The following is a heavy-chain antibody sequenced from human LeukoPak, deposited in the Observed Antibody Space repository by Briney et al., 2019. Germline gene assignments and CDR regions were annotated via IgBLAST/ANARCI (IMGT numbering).Heavy chain of an antibody. J-gene: IGHJ6*02. CDR2: IYYSGST. CDR1: GGSISSYY. CDR3: ARDRVAARPMSNRYYYYYGMDV. Sequence: SETLSLTCTVSGGSISSYYWSWIRQPPGKGLEWIGYIYYSGSTNYNPSLKSRVTISVDTSKNQFSLKLSSVTAADTAVYYCARDRVAARPMSNRYYYYYGMDVWGQGTTVTVSS. D-gene: IGHD6-6*01. V-gene: IGHV4-59*01.